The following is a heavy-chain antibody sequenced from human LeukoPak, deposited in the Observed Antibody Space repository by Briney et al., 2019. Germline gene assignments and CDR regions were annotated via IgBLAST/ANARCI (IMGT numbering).Heavy chain of an antibody. Sequence: SETLSLTCAVYSGSFSAYYWSWIRQPPGKGLEWIGEINHMGSTKYNPSLKSRVTISVDTSKNQLSLNLRSVTAADTAVYYCERELIGTTTFDSWGQGTLVTVSS. CDR1: SGSFSAYY. CDR2: INHMGST. J-gene: IGHJ4*02. CDR3: ERELIGTTTFDS. D-gene: IGHD1-20*01. V-gene: IGHV4-34*01.